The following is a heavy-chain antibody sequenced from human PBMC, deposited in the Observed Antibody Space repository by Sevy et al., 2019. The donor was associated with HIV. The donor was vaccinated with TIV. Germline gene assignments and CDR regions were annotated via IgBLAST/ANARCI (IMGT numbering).Heavy chain of an antibody. J-gene: IGHJ4*02. Sequence: GSLRLSCTASGFTFRNNGMSWVRQPPGKGLEWVSCISANGGSTFYADSVKGRFTISRDNSKNTLYLQMNSLRAEDTAVYYCAKEPQWPWGYYFDYWGQGTLVTVSS. V-gene: IGHV3-23*01. D-gene: IGHD6-19*01. CDR3: AKEPQWPWGYYFDY. CDR2: ISANGGST. CDR1: GFTFRNNG.